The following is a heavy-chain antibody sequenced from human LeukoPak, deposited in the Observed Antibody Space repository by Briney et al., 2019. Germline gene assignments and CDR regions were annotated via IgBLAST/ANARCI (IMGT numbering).Heavy chain of an antibody. Sequence: PSETLTLTCAVYGGSFSGYYWSWIRQPPGKGLEWIGYIYHSGSTYYNPSLKSRVTISVDRSKNQFSLKLSSVTAADTAVYYCASAASSRPFDYWGQGTLVTVSS. D-gene: IGHD6-13*01. CDR3: ASAASSRPFDY. J-gene: IGHJ4*02. CDR1: GGSFSGYY. V-gene: IGHV4-34*01. CDR2: IYHSGST.